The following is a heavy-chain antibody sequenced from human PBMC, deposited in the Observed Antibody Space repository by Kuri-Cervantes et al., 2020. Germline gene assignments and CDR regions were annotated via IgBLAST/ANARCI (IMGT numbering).Heavy chain of an antibody. CDR3: AREEVFWNAFDI. Sequence: SETLSLTCGVSGGSISSGGYSWSWIRQPAGKGLEWIGRIYTSGSTNHNPSLKSRVAISVDTSKNQFSLKLTSVTAADTAMYYCAREEVFWNAFDIWGQGTMVTVSS. J-gene: IGHJ3*02. V-gene: IGHV4-61*02. CDR1: GGSISSGGYS. D-gene: IGHD1-1*01. CDR2: IYTSGST.